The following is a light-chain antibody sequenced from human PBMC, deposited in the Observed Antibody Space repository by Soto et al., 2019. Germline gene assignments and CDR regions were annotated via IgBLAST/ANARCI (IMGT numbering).Light chain of an antibody. CDR3: MQGTHWPPYT. CDR1: QRLVHSDGKTY. CDR2: KVS. J-gene: IGKJ2*01. Sequence: DVVMTQSPLSLPVTLGQPASISCRSSQRLVHSDGKTYLNWFQQRPGQSPRRLIYKVSNRDSGVPDRCSGSGSGTDFTLKISRVEAEDVGVYYCMQGTHWPPYTFGQGTKLEIK. V-gene: IGKV2-30*02.